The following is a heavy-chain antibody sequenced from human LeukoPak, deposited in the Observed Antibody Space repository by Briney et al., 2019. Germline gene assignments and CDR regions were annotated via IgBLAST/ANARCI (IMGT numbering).Heavy chain of an antibody. D-gene: IGHD3-10*01. CDR2: INPNSGGT. V-gene: IGHV1-2*02. Sequence: ASVKVSCKASGYTFTGYYMHWVRQAPGQGLEWMGWINPNSGGTNYAQKFQGRVTMTRDTSISTAYMELSRLRFDDTAVYYCARARGGSGSYYTHMDVWGKGTTVTVSS. CDR1: GYTFTGYY. J-gene: IGHJ6*03. CDR3: ARARGGSGSYYTHMDV.